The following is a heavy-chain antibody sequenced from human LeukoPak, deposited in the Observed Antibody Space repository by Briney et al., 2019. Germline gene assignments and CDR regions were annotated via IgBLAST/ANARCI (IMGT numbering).Heavy chain of an antibody. J-gene: IGHJ4*02. CDR1: GYTFTSYG. CDR3: AREYCLSGKCWDPDY. CDR2: INTYNDNT. V-gene: IGHV1-18*01. D-gene: IGHD2-15*01. Sequence: ASVKVSCKASGYTFTSYGITWVRQAPGQGLEWMGWINTYNDNTKYAQKFQDRITVTADTSTSTVYMDLSSLRSDDTAVYYCAREYCLSGKCWDPDYWGQGTLVTVSS.